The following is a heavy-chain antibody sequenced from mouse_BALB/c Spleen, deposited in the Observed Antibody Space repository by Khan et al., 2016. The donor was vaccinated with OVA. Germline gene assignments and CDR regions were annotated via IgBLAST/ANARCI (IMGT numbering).Heavy chain of an antibody. V-gene: IGHV1S137*01. CDR3: ARGSGNSRFAY. J-gene: IGHJ3*01. Sequence: QVQLKQSGAELVRPGVSVKLSCKGSGYTFTDFAMHWVKQSHAKSLEWIGVISTYYGDATYNQKFKGKATMTVDKSSSTAYMEIASLTSDDSAIYDCARGSGNSRFAYWGQGTLVTVSA. D-gene: IGHD1-3*01. CDR2: ISTYYGDA. CDR1: GYTFTDFA.